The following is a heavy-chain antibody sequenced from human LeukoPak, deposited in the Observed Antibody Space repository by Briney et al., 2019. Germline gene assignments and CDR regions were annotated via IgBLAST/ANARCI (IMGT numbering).Heavy chain of an antibody. CDR1: GGSFSGYY. CDR3: ARGGIAVAGIVSRPHFWYYGMDV. CDR2: INHSGST. V-gene: IGHV4-34*01. D-gene: IGHD6-19*01. Sequence: SETLSLTCAVYGGSFSGYYWSWIRQPPGKGLEWIGEINHSGSTNYNPSLKSRVTISVDTSKNQFSLKLSSVTAADTAVYYCARGGIAVAGIVSRPHFWYYGMDVWGQGTTVTVSS. J-gene: IGHJ6*02.